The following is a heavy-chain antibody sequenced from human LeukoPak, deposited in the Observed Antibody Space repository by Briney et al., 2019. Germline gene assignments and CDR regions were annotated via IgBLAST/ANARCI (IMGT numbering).Heavy chain of an antibody. J-gene: IGHJ3*02. V-gene: IGHV3-74*01. CDR1: GFTFSSYW. CDR2: IDSDGSDT. CDR3: ARGAFFQAFDI. Sequence: GGSLRLSCAASGFTFSSYWIHWVRQAPGKGLERVSRIDSDGSDTIYADSVKGRFTTSRDNAKDTLYLQMNSLRAEDTAVYYCARGAFFQAFDIWGQGTMVTVSS. D-gene: IGHD3-3*01.